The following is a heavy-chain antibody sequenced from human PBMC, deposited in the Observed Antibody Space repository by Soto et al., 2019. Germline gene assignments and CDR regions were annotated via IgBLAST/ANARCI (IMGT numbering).Heavy chain of an antibody. V-gene: IGHV1-3*01. CDR2: INAGNGNT. J-gene: IGHJ4*02. Sequence: GASVKVSCTASGYTFTSYAMHWVRQAPGQRLEWMGWINAGNGNTKYSQKFQGRVTITRDTSASTAYMELSSLRSEDTAVYYCASCPQNCITSSPCCLFFDYWGQGTLVTVSS. D-gene: IGHD3-10*01. CDR3: ASCPQNCITSSPCCLFFDY. CDR1: GYTFTSYA.